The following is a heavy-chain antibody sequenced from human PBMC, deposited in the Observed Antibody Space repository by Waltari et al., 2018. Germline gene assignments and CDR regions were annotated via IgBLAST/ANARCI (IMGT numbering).Heavy chain of an antibody. J-gene: IGHJ4*02. CDR2: IWYDGSNK. CDR3: AKDGADYGGNSGLGY. Sequence: QVQLVESGGGVVQPGRSLRLSCAASGFTFSSYGMHWVSQAPGKGLEWVAVIWYDGSNKYYADSVKGRFTISRDNSKNTLYLQMNSLRAEDTAVYYCAKDGADYGGNSGLGYWGQGTLVTVSS. CDR1: GFTFSSYG. D-gene: IGHD4-17*01. V-gene: IGHV3-33*06.